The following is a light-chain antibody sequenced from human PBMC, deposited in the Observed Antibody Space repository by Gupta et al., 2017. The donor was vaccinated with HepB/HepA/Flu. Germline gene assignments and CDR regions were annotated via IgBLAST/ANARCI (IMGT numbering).Light chain of an antibody. CDR3: QQYSTSGLT. V-gene: IGKV3-20*01. CDR2: GAS. J-gene: IGKJ4*01. CDR1: QTIRNNY. Sequence: IVLTQSPGTLSLSPGERATLSCRASQTIRNNYVAWYQQKPGQAPRLLIDGASSRAIGVPDRFSGSGSGPDFTLIINRLEPGDSALYYCQQYSTSGLTFGGGTKVEIK.